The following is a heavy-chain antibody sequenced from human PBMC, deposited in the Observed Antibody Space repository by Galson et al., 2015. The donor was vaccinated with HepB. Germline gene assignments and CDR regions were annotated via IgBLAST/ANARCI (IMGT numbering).Heavy chain of an antibody. J-gene: IGHJ3*02. V-gene: IGHV3-30-3*01. CDR1: GFTFSTYS. CDR2: ISYDESNK. D-gene: IGHD1-26*01. Sequence: SLRLSCAASGFTFSTYSMHWVRQAPGKGLEWVAFISYDESNKFYADSVKGRFTISRDNSKNTLYLQMNSLRADDTAVYYCAREGSDAFDIWGQGTMVTVSS. CDR3: AREGSDAFDI.